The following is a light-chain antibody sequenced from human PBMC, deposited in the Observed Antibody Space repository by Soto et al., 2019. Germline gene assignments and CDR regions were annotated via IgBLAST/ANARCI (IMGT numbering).Light chain of an antibody. J-gene: IGKJ2*01. CDR2: KAS. Sequence: DIQMTQSPSTLSASVGDRVTITCRASQSISSWLAWYQQKPGKAPKLLIYKASSLESGVPSRFSRSGSGTEFTLTISSLQPDDFETYYCQQYNSYSYTFGQGTKLEIK. CDR3: QQYNSYSYT. V-gene: IGKV1-5*03. CDR1: QSISSW.